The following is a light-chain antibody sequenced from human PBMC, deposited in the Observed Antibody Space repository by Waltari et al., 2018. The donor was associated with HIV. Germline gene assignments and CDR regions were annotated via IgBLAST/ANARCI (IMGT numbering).Light chain of an antibody. Sequence: QSALTQPASVSGSPGQSITISCTGTSSDVGGYNYVSWYQQHPGKAPKLMIYEVSKRPSGVSNRVSGSKSGNTASLTISGLQAEDEADYYCSSYTSSSTLRVFGGGTKLTVL. CDR3: SSYTSSSTLRV. CDR2: EVS. V-gene: IGLV2-14*01. J-gene: IGLJ3*02. CDR1: SSDVGGYNY.